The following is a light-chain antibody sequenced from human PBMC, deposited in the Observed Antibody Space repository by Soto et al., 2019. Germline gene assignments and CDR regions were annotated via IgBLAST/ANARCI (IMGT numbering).Light chain of an antibody. CDR2: GAS. V-gene: IGKV1-39*01. CDR3: PQRYNNPWT. J-gene: IGKJ1*01. CDR1: QNITNY. Sequence: DIPGTQSPSSLSASVGDTVTITCRPSQNITNYLNWYQQEAGKAPKLLIYGASSLLNGVPSRFRGSGSGTDFTLTISSLKHDEFATDYCPQRYNNPWTFGHGTKVEI.